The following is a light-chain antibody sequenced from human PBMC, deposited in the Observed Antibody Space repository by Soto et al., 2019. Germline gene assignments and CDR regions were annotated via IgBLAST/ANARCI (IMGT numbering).Light chain of an antibody. Sequence: DIQLTQSPSLLSASVGDRVTITCRSSHDIITYLAWYQQKPGKAPKLMIYEASTLQSGVPSRFSGSGSGLDFTLDSGSLQPHDFATDYCQPYNTHFGGG. J-gene: IGKJ4*01. CDR2: EAS. CDR3: QPYNTH. CDR1: HDIITY. V-gene: IGKV1-9*01.